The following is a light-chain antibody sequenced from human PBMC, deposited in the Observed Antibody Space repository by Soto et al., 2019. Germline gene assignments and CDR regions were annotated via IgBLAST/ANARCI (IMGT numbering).Light chain of an antibody. CDR3: QQSYSTPYT. V-gene: IGKV1-39*01. CDR2: SVS. Sequence: DIQMTQSPSSLSAFVGDRVTITCRASQTISWYLNWYQQKPGKAPKLLIHSVSSLQSGVPSRFSGSGSGTDFTLTISSLQPEDFANYYCQQSYSTPYTFGQGTKVEIK. CDR1: QTISWY. J-gene: IGKJ2*01.